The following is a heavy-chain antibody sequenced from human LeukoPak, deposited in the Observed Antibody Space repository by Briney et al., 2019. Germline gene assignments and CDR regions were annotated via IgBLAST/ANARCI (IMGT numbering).Heavy chain of an antibody. CDR2: IYYSGCT. V-gene: IGHV4-39*07. CDR1: GGSISSSSYY. J-gene: IGHJ4*02. Sequence: SETLSLTCTVSGGSISSSSYYWGWIRQPPGKGLEWIGSIYYSGCTYYNPSLKSRVTISVDTSKNQFSLKLSSVTAADTAVYYCARGAVFSGYFYPFDYWGQGTLVTVSS. CDR3: ARGAVFSGYFYPFDY. D-gene: IGHD3-22*01.